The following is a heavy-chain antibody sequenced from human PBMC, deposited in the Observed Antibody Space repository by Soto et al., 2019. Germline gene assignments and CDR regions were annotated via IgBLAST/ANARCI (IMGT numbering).Heavy chain of an antibody. CDR2: IYTSGST. D-gene: IGHD3-16*02. Sequence: SETLSLTCTVSGGSISSYYWSWIRQPAGKGLEWIGRIYTSGSTNYNPSLKSRVTMSVDTSKNQFSLELSSVTAADTAVYYCARDLTMITFGGVIGYFDYWGQGTLVTVSS. J-gene: IGHJ4*02. CDR3: ARDLTMITFGGVIGYFDY. CDR1: GGSISSYY. V-gene: IGHV4-4*07.